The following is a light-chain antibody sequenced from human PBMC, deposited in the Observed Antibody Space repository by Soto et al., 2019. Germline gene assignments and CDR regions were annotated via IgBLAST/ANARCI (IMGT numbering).Light chain of an antibody. CDR3: QQRSNWLT. J-gene: IGKJ4*01. CDR2: DAS. Sequence: EVMMTQSPATLSVSPGERATLSCRASQNVGIYLAWYQQKPGQAPRLLIYDASNRATGIPARFSGSGSATDFTLTISSLEAEDFAVYYCQQRSNWLTFGGGTKVDIK. CDR1: QNVGIY. V-gene: IGKV3-11*01.